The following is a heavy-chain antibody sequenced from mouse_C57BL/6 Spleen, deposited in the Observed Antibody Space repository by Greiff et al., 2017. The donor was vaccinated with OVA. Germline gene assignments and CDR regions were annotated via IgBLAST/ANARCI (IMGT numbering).Heavy chain of an antibody. CDR3: ARRDYYGSSFYYFDY. Sequence: QQRTGQGLEWIGEIYPRSGNTYYNEKFKGKATLTADKSSSTAYMELRSLTSEDSAVYFCARRDYYGSSFYYFDYWGQGTTLTVSS. V-gene: IGHV1-81*01. CDR2: IYPRSGNT. D-gene: IGHD1-1*01. J-gene: IGHJ2*01.